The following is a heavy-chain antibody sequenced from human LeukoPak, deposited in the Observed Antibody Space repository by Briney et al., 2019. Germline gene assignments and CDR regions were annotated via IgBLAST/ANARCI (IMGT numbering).Heavy chain of an antibody. Sequence: GGSLRLSCAASGFTFSSYAMHWVRQAPGKGLEWVANIKQDGSEKYYVDSVKGRFTISRDNAKNSLYLQMNSLRADDTAVYYCAREKALAAAGTLDAFDLWGQGTMVTVSS. CDR2: IKQDGSEK. CDR3: AREKALAAAGTLDAFDL. CDR1: GFTFSSYA. D-gene: IGHD6-13*01. J-gene: IGHJ3*01. V-gene: IGHV3-7*01.